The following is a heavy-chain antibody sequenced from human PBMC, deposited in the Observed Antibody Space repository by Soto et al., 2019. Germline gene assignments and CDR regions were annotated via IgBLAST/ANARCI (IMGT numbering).Heavy chain of an antibody. CDR2: IIPIFGTA. CDR3: AREVPPGLNYDSSGPSDY. V-gene: IGHV1-69*13. CDR1: GGTFSSYA. D-gene: IGHD3-22*01. Sequence: SVKVSCKASGGTFSSYAISWVRQAPGQGLEWMGGIIPIFGTANYAQKFQGRVTITADESTSTAYMELSSLRSEDTAVYYCAREVPPGLNYDSSGPSDYWGQGTLVTVSS. J-gene: IGHJ4*02.